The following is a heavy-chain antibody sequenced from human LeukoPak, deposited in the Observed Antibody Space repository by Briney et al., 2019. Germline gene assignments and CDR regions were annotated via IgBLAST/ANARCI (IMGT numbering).Heavy chain of an antibody. CDR3: TRGSSGRRDN. Sequence: GASVKVSCKASGYTFTSCDTNWVRQATGQGLEWMGWMNPNSGNTGYGQSFQGRITMTRDISIGTAYMELSNLTSEDTAIYYCTRGSSGRRDNWGQGTLVTVSA. D-gene: IGHD6-19*01. CDR1: GYTFTSCD. J-gene: IGHJ4*02. V-gene: IGHV1-8*01. CDR2: MNPNSGNT.